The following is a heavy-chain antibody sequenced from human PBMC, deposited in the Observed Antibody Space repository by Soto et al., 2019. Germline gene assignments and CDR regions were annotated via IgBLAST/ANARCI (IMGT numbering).Heavy chain of an antibody. CDR2: INPSGGST. J-gene: IGHJ6*03. Sequence: QVQLVQSGAEVKKPGASVKVSCKASGYTFTSYYMHWVRQAPGQGLEWMGIINPSGGSTSYAQKFQGRVTMTRDTSTSTVYMELSSLRSEDTAVYYCAGSQPLASGGYTYYYYYYMDVWGKGTTVTVSS. V-gene: IGHV1-46*03. CDR3: AGSQPLASGGYTYYYYYYMDV. CDR1: GYTFTSYY. D-gene: IGHD3-3*01.